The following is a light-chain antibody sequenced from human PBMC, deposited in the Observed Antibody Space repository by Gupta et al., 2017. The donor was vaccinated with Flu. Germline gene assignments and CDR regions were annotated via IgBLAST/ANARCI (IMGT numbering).Light chain of an antibody. CDR1: SSNIGRHI. J-gene: IGLJ3*02. Sequence: QSVLTQPPSVSGAPGQRITVSCTGSSSNIGRHIVHWYQQPPGTAPKLLIHDTNIRPSGVPDRFSASRSGTAASLAISGLQVEDESDYYCQSYDDSLNAWVFGGGTRLTVL. CDR3: QSYDDSLNAWV. V-gene: IGLV1-40*01. CDR2: DTN.